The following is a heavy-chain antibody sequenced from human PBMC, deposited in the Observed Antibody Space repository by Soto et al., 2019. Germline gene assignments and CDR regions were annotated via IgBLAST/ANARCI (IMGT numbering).Heavy chain of an antibody. CDR3: ARVIERGQLVAEKRFDY. V-gene: IGHV4-31*03. D-gene: IGHD6-13*01. Sequence: SETLSLTCTVSGGSISSGSYYWSWIRQHPGKGLEWIGYIYYSGSTYYNPSLKSRVTISVDTSKNQFSLKLSSVTAADTAVYYCARVIERGQLVAEKRFDYWGQGTLVTVSS. CDR2: IYYSGST. CDR1: GGSISSGSYY. J-gene: IGHJ4*02.